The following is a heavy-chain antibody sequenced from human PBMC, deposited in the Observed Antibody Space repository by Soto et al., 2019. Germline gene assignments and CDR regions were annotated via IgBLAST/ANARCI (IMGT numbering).Heavy chain of an antibody. CDR3: ARDSSGWYYY. Sequence: GASVKVSCKVSGYTLTELSMHWVRQAPGQGLEWMGWISAYNGNTNYAQKLQGRVTMTTDTSTSTAYMELRSLRSDDTAVYYCARDSSGWYYYWGQGTLVTVSS. V-gene: IGHV1-18*01. D-gene: IGHD6-19*01. CDR1: GYTLTELS. CDR2: ISAYNGNT. J-gene: IGHJ4*02.